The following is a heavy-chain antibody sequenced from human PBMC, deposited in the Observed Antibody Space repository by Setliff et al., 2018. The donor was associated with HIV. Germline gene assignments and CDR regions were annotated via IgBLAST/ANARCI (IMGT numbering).Heavy chain of an antibody. CDR2: ISGGGDTT. CDR3: AKDSRPGWLQLSDPEVAFDI. CDR1: GFTFSTYA. D-gene: IGHD5-12*01. V-gene: IGHV3-23*01. Sequence: GGSLRLSCATSGFTFSTYAMSWVRQAPGKGLEWVSAISGGGDTTYYADSVKGRFTISRDNSKSTLYLQMNSLRAEDTAVYYCAKDSRPGWLQLSDPEVAFDIWGQGTMVTVSS. J-gene: IGHJ3*02.